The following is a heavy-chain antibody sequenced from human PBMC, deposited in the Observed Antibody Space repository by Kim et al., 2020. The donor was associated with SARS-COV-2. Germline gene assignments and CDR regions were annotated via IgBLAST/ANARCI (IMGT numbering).Heavy chain of an antibody. D-gene: IGHD2-2*01. Sequence: SETLFLTCAVYGGSFSGYYWSWIRQPPGKGLEWIGEINHSGSTNYNPSLKSRVTISVDTSKNQFSLKLSSVTAADTAVYYCARGPQSPLPEVVRIFDYWGQGTLVTVSS. CDR2: INHSGST. CDR3: ARGPQSPLPEVVRIFDY. V-gene: IGHV4-34*01. CDR1: GGSFSGYY. J-gene: IGHJ4*02.